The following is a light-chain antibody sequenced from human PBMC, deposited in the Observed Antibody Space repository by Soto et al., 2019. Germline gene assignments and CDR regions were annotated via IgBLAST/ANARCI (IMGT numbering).Light chain of an antibody. Sequence: QSALTQTASVSGSPGQSITISCTGTSSDVGGYNYVSWYQQHPGKAPKLMMYEVSNRPSGVSNRFSGSKSGNTASLTISGLQSEDEAEYYCNSYTSSSTFVFGTGTKVTVL. CDR1: SSDVGGYNY. V-gene: IGLV2-14*01. CDR2: EVS. J-gene: IGLJ1*01. CDR3: NSYTSSSTFV.